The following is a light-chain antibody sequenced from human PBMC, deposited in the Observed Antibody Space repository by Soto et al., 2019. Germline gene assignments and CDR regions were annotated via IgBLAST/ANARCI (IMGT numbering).Light chain of an antibody. V-gene: IGKV3-15*01. CDR2: GAS. CDR1: QSVSSN. J-gene: IGKJ4*01. CDR3: QQYNNWPLT. Sequence: PGDRATLSCRASQSVSSNLAWYQQKPGQAPRLLIYGASTRATGIPARFSGSGSGTEFTLTISSLQSEDFAVYYCQQYNNWPLTFGGGTKVEIK.